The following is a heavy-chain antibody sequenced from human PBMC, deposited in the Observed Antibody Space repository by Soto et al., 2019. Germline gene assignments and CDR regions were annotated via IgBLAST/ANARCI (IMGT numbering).Heavy chain of an antibody. J-gene: IGHJ5*02. CDR3: ARDGVVVDCWNPMWFDP. V-gene: IGHV1-2*02. D-gene: IGHD2-21*01. Sequence: ASVKVSCKTSGYIFSGYYMHWVRQAPGQGLEWMGWINPNSGVTSYAQKFQGRATMSRDTSITTVYMELRRLTSDDTAMYYCARDGVVVDCWNPMWFDPWGQGTQVTVSS. CDR2: INPNSGVT. CDR1: GYIFSGYY.